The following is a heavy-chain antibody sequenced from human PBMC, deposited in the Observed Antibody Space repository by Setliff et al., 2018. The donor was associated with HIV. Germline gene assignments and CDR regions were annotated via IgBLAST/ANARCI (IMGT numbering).Heavy chain of an antibody. D-gene: IGHD2-21*01. CDR1: GYTFTAFY. CDR2: IHPNSGGT. J-gene: IGHJ6*03. Sequence: WASVKVSCKTSGYTFTAFYIHWVRQAPGQGLEWMGRIHPNSGGTASPQKFQGRVAMTRGTSISTAYVELRSLRPDDTAVYYCVRNPHPTVVVPRDSHYYSMNIWGKGTTVTVSS. CDR3: VRNPHPTVVVPRDSHYYSMNI. V-gene: IGHV1-2*06.